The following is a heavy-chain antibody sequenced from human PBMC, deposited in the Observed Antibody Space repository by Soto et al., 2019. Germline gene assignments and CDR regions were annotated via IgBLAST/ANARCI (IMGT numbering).Heavy chain of an antibody. CDR1: GGTFSNYP. CDR2: IIPIFGTV. Sequence: QVQLVQSGAEVKKPGSSVKVSCKASGGTFSNYPISWVRQAPGQGLEWMGGIIPIFGTVNYAQKFQGRVTITAGESTSTACMELSSLRSEDTAVYYCARGNHRWLQLWYFDLWGRGTLVPVSS. J-gene: IGHJ2*01. V-gene: IGHV1-69*12. CDR3: ARGNHRWLQLWYFDL. D-gene: IGHD5-12*01.